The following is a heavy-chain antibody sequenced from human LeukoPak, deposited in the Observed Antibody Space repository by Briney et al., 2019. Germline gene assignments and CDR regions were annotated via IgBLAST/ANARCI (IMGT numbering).Heavy chain of an antibody. CDR2: IYYSGST. Sequence: SETLSLTCTVSGGSISSYYWSWIRRPPGKGLEWIGYIYYSGSTNYNPSLKSRVTISVDTSKNQFSLKLSSVTAADTAVYYCARGREQWFGELFLDYWGQGTLVTVSS. D-gene: IGHD3-10*01. V-gene: IGHV4-59*01. CDR1: GGSISSYY. J-gene: IGHJ4*02. CDR3: ARGREQWFGELFLDY.